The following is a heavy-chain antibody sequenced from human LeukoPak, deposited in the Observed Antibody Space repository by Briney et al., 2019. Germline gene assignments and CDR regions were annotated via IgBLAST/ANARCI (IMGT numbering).Heavy chain of an antibody. J-gene: IGHJ4*02. CDR1: GGSVTTYS. D-gene: IGHD5-18*01. Sequence: SETLSLTCTVSGGSVTTYSWSWIRQSAGKGLEWIGRIYGSGSTNYSPSLKSRVTMSLDTSKNQFSLKLSSVTAADTAVYYCAREGDDGYSFGYPISYWGQGSLVTVSS. V-gene: IGHV4-4*07. CDR3: AREGDDGYSFGYPISY. CDR2: IYGSGST.